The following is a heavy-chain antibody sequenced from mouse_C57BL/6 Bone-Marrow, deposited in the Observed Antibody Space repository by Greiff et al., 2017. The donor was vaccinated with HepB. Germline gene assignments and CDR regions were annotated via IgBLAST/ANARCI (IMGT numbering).Heavy chain of an antibody. CDR1: GYTFTSYG. D-gene: IGHD2-4*01. J-gene: IGHJ4*01. V-gene: IGHV1-81*01. Sequence: QVQLQQSGAELARPGASVKLSCKASGYTFTSYGISWVKQRTGQGLEWIGEIYPRSGNTYYNEKFKGKATLTADKSYSTAYMELRSLTSEDSAVYFCARDGDYDEENWGQGTSVTVSS. CDR2: IYPRSGNT. CDR3: ARDGDYDEEN.